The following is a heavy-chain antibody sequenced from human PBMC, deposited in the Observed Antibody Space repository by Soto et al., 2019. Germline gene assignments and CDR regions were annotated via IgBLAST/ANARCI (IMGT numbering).Heavy chain of an antibody. CDR3: VRVNSDSYQFHYALGV. CDR2: IFSDDEI. CDR1: GFSLSTGRMG. J-gene: IGHJ6*02. Sequence: QVTLKESGPVLVKPTETLTLTCAVSGFSLSTGRMGVSWVRQPPGKALDWLAHIFSDDEISYSTSLQSRLSFSKDTSWRQVVLSMTNVYPVDTGRYYCVRVNSDSYQFHYALGVWGQGQTVTLS. D-gene: IGHD2-2*01. V-gene: IGHV2-26*01.